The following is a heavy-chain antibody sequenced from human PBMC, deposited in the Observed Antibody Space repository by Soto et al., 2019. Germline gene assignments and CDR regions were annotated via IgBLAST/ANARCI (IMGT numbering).Heavy chain of an antibody. CDR2: VYYTGST. CDR1: GDSISTFY. Sequence: SETLSLTCTVSGDSISTFYWGWMRQSPGKELEWIGYVYYTGSTNYNPSLKSRVTISVDRSKNQFPLKLTSANAADTAVYYCARGRTVRNYADDSSDYFYFFDYWGQGTQVTVSS. V-gene: IGHV4-59*01. CDR3: ARGRTVRNYADDSSDYFYFFDY. D-gene: IGHD3-22*01. J-gene: IGHJ4*02.